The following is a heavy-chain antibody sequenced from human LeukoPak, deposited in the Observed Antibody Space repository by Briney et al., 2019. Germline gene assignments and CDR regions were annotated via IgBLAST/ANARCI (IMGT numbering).Heavy chain of an antibody. V-gene: IGHV3-21*01. CDR1: GFTFSSYS. J-gene: IGHJ4*02. Sequence: KPGGSLRLSCAASGFTFSSYSMNWVRQARGKGLEWVSSISSSSSYIYYADSVKGRFTISRDNAKNSLYLQMNSLRAEDTAVYYCARDLGGDYSNYGPYFDYWGQGTLVTVSS. D-gene: IGHD4-11*01. CDR2: ISSSSSYI. CDR3: ARDLGGDYSNYGPYFDY.